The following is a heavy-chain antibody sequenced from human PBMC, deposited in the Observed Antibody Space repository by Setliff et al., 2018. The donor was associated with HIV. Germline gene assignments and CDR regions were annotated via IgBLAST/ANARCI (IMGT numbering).Heavy chain of an antibody. V-gene: IGHV4-59*11. CDR2: IYYSRNT. CDR1: GGSINSHY. J-gene: IGHJ5*02. Sequence: SETLSLTCTVSGGSINSHYWSWVRQPPGKGLEWIGSIYYSRNTNYNPSLKSRVTISVETSKNQFSLKLNSVTAADTAVYYCARDPGGLYCTSASCQGGCFDPWGQGTLVTVSS. CDR3: ARDPGGLYCTSASCQGGCFDP. D-gene: IGHD2-2*01.